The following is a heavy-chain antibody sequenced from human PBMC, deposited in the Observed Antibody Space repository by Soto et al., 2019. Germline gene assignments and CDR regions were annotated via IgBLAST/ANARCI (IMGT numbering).Heavy chain of an antibody. D-gene: IGHD2-2*01. Sequence: QPGGSLRLSCAASGFTFENCGMIWVRQAPGKGLEWVAAIIHPDITYYADSVKGRFTISRDNSKNTLYLQMNSLRAEDTAVYYCARELRSCISTSCLYYFDYWGQGTLVTVSS. V-gene: IGHV3-66*01. CDR1: GFTFENCG. CDR2: IIHPDIT. CDR3: ARELRSCISTSCLYYFDY. J-gene: IGHJ4*02.